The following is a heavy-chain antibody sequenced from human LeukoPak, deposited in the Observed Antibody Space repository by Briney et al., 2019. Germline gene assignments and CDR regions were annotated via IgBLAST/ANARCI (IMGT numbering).Heavy chain of an antibody. Sequence: GGSLRLSCAASGLTFSSYAMSWVRQAPGKGLEWVSTISGSGGNTYYADSVKGRFTISRDNSKSTLFLQMNSLRAEDTAVYYCAKGPYSSSWYYFDYWGQGTLVTVSS. J-gene: IGHJ4*02. CDR3: AKGPYSSSWYYFDY. CDR1: GLTFSSYA. D-gene: IGHD6-13*01. V-gene: IGHV3-23*01. CDR2: ISGSGGNT.